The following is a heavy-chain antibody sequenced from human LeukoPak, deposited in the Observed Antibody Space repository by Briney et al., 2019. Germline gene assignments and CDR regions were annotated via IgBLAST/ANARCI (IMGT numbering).Heavy chain of an antibody. CDR2: IYISGST. V-gene: IGHV4-4*07. CDR3: ARDRGTWNDDGFDY. D-gene: IGHD1-1*01. Sequence: SETLSLTCTVSGGSISSYYWSWMRQPAGKGLEWIGRIYISGSTNYNPSLKSRVTMSVDTSKNQFSLKLSSVTAADTAVYYCARDRGTWNDDGFDYWGQGTLVTVSS. CDR1: GGSISSYY. J-gene: IGHJ4*02.